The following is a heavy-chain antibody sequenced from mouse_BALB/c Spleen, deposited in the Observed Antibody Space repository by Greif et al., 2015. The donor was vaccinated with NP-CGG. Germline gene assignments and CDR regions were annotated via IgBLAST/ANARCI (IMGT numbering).Heavy chain of an antibody. D-gene: IGHD3-1*01. V-gene: IGHV1S81*02. CDR1: GYTFTSYY. CDR3: TRSGFYATDY. J-gene: IGHJ4*01. Sequence: QVHVKQSGAELVKPGASVKLSCKASGYTFTSYYMYWVKQRPGQGLEWIGEINPSNGGTNFNEKFKSKATLTVDKSSSTAYMQLSSLTSEDSAVYYCTRSGFYATDYWGQGTSVTVSS. CDR2: INPSNGGT.